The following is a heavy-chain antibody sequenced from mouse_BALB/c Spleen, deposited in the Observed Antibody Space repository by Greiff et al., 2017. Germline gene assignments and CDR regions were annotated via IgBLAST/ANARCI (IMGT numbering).Heavy chain of an antibody. CDR2: ISSGSSTI. D-gene: IGHD2-4*01. Sequence: EVMLVESGGGLVQPGGSRKLSCAASGFTFSSFGMHWVRQAPEKGLEWVAYISSGSSTIYYADTVKGRFTISRDNPKNTLFLQMTSLRSEDTAMYYCARSYDFFYAMDYWGQGTSVTVSS. CDR1: GFTFSSFG. J-gene: IGHJ4*01. CDR3: ARSYDFFYAMDY. V-gene: IGHV5-17*02.